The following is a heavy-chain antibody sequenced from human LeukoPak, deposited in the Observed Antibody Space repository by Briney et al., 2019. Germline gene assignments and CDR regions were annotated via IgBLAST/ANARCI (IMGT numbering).Heavy chain of an antibody. CDR1: GGSFSGYY. CDR3: ASYSSNYAYYCYYMDV. Sequence: SETLSLTCAVYGGSFSGYYWSWIRQPPGKGLEWIGEINHSGSTNYNPSLKSRVTISVDTSKNQFSLKLSSVTAADTAVYYCASYSSNYAYYCYYMDVWGKGTTVTVSS. CDR2: INHSGST. V-gene: IGHV4-34*01. J-gene: IGHJ6*03. D-gene: IGHD4-11*01.